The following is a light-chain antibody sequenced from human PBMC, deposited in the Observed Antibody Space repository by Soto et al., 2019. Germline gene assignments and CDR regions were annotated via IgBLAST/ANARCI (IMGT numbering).Light chain of an antibody. J-gene: IGKJ5*01. V-gene: IGKV3-20*01. CDR2: GTS. CDR1: QSVSSSY. CDR3: QQYGSSPIT. Sequence: EIVLTQSPGTLSLSPGERATLSCRASQSVSSSYLAWYHQKPGQVPRLLIYGTSSRATGIPDRFSGSGSGTDFTLTISRLEPEDFAVYYCQQYGSSPITFGQGTRLEI.